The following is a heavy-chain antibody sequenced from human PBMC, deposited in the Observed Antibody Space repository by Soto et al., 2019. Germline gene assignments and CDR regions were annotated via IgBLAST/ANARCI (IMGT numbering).Heavy chain of an antibody. CDR1: GLTSSRYY. V-gene: IGHV3-7*03. CDR2: IKEDGSEK. Sequence: PGGSLRLSCTVSGLTSSRYYMNWVRQAPGKGLEWVATIKEDGSEKFYVDSVKGRFTISRDNAKNSLYLEMNSLRADDTAVYYCARGPTSEMATITGWYFDLWGRGTQVTVSS. D-gene: IGHD5-12*01. J-gene: IGHJ2*01. CDR3: ARGPTSEMATITGWYFDL.